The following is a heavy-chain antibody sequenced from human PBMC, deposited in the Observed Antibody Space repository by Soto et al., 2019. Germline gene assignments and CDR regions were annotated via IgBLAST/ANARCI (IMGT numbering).Heavy chain of an antibody. CDR2: IYYSGST. CDR3: ARAVAQWSGGPYNWFDP. J-gene: IGHJ5*02. V-gene: IGHV4-31*03. D-gene: IGHD6-19*01. CDR1: GGSISSGGYY. Sequence: QVQLQESGPGLVKPSQTLSLTCTVSGGSISSGGYYWSWIRQHPGKGLEWIGYIYYSGSTYYNPSLTSRVPISVDTSKNQFALKLSSVTAADTAVYYCARAVAQWSGGPYNWFDPWGQGTLVTVAS.